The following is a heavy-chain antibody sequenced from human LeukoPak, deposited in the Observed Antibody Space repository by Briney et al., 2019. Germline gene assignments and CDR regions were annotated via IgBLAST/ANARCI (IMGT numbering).Heavy chain of an antibody. CDR1: GFTFSSYD. Sequence: GGSLRLSCAASGFTFSSYDIHWVRQAPGKGLEWVSGIGTAGEIYYPGSVKGRFTISRENAKNSLYLQMNSLRAGDTAVYYCAKLLYYYDSSQPYWGQGTLVTVSS. CDR3: AKLLYYYDSSQPY. V-gene: IGHV3-13*01. J-gene: IGHJ4*02. CDR2: IGTAGEI. D-gene: IGHD3-22*01.